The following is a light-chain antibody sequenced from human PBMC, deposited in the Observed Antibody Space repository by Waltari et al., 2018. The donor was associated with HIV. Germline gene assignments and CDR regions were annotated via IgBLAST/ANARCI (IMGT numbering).Light chain of an antibody. Sequence: DIQMTQSPSSLSAPIGESVSTTCRASLAGSDDLGWYQQTPGEAPRRLIYSASSVENAVPSRFSGSRAGEDFTLTSTYLQPEDCATYYCLQHHTYPLTSGGGTKVEI. V-gene: IGKV1-17*02. J-gene: IGKJ4*01. CDR3: LQHHTYPLT. CDR1: LAGSDD. CDR2: SAS.